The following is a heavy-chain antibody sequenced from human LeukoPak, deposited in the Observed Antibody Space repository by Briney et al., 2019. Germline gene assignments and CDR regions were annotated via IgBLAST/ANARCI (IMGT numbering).Heavy chain of an antibody. CDR1: GGSISSYY. CDR2: IYYSGST. CDR3: ARYYGSGSHLFDY. Sequence: SSETLSLTCTVSGGSISSYYWSWIRQPPGKGLECIGYIYYSGSTNYNPSLKSRVTISVDTSKNQFSLKLSSVTAADTAVYYCARYYGSGSHLFDYWGQGTLVTVSS. V-gene: IGHV4-59*01. J-gene: IGHJ4*02. D-gene: IGHD3-10*01.